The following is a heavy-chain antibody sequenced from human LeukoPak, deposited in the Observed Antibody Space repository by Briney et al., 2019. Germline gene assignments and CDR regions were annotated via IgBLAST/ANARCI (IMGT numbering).Heavy chain of an antibody. J-gene: IGHJ6*03. D-gene: IGHD4-23*01. Sequence: PSETLSLTCTVSGGSISSSSYYWGWIRQPPGKGLEWIGSIYYSGSTYYNPSLKSRVTISVDTSKNQFSLKLSSVTAADTAVYYCARETTVVTHYYYYYMDVWGKGTTVTVSS. V-gene: IGHV4-39*07. CDR2: IYYSGST. CDR3: ARETTVVTHYYYYYMDV. CDR1: GGSISSSSYY.